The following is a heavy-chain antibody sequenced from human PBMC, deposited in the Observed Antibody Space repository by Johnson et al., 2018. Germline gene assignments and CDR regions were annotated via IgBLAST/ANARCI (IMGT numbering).Heavy chain of an antibody. V-gene: IGHV3-74*01. J-gene: IGHJ6*02. CDR1: GFTFSSYW. D-gene: IGHD5-18*01. CDR3: ARKPDGYSYGYYYYGMDV. Sequence: VQLQESGGGLVQPGGSLRLSCAASGFTFSSYWMHWVRQAPGKGLVWVSRINSDGSSTSYADSVKGRFTISRDNAKNTLYLQMNSLRAEDTAGYYCARKPDGYSYGYYYYGMDVGGQGTTVTVSS. CDR2: INSDGSST.